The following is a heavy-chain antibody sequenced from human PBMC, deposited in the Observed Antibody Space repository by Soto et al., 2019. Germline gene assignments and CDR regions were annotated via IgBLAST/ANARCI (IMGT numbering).Heavy chain of an antibody. CDR1: GFTFSNAC. J-gene: IGHJ6*02. D-gene: IGHD3-3*01. CDR3: TTDEKGAIFGVVIGPLGYYYYYGMDV. Sequence: LILSCAASGFTFSNACMNWVRQAPGKGLEWVGRIKSKTDGGTTDYAAPVKGRFTISRDDSKNTLYLQMNSLKTEDTAVYYCTTDEKGAIFGVVIGPLGYYYYYGMDVWGQGTTVTVSS. V-gene: IGHV3-15*07. CDR2: IKSKTDGGTT.